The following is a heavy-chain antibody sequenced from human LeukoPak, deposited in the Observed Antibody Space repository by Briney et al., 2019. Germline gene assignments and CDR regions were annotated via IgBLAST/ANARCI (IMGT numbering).Heavy chain of an antibody. CDR2: ISSSSSYI. V-gene: IGHV3-21*01. D-gene: IGHD3-3*01. Sequence: GGSLRPSCAASGFTFSSYSMNWVRQAPGKGLEWVSSISSSSSYIYYADSVKGRFTISRDNAKNSLYLQMNSLRAEDTAVYYCARDRITIFGVVIIGTAFDIWGQGTMVTVSS. J-gene: IGHJ3*02. CDR1: GFTFSSYS. CDR3: ARDRITIFGVVIIGTAFDI.